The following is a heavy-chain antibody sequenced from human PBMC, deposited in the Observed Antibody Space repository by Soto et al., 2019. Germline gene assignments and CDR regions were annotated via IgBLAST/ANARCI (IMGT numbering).Heavy chain of an antibody. D-gene: IGHD6-13*01. CDR1: GYSFTSYW. CDR2: IYPGDSDT. V-gene: IGHV5-51*01. J-gene: IGHJ6*02. CDR3: ARAAADGKYYNAMGV. Sequence: PGESLKISCKGSGYSFTSYWIGWVRQMPGKGLECMGIIYPGDSDTRYSPSFQGQVTISADKSISTAYLQWSSLKASDTAMYYCARAAADGKYYNAMGVWGQGTTVTVSS.